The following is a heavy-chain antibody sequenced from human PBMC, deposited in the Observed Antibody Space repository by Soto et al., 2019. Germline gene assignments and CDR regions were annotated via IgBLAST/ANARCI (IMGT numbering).Heavy chain of an antibody. V-gene: IGHV3-23*01. J-gene: IGHJ4*02. CDR3: AKRYCSSALCENFDY. CDR1: GFTFSSYA. Sequence: GGSLRLSCAASGFTFSSYAMSWGRQAPGKGLEWVSAISGSGDSTYYADCVNGRFTTSRDNSKNTLYLQMNGLRAEDTAVYYCAKRYCSSALCENFDYWGQGTLVTVSS. CDR2: ISGSGDST. D-gene: IGHD2-2*01.